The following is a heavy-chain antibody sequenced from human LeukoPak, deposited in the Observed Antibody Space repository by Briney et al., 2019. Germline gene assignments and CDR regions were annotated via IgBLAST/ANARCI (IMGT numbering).Heavy chain of an antibody. CDR2: ISYDGSNE. J-gene: IGHJ4*02. CDR1: GFTFSSYV. V-gene: IGHV3-30*04. CDR3: ARAENNWNYVLDY. D-gene: IGHD1-7*01. Sequence: GGSLRLSCAASGFTFSSYVMHWVRQAPGKGLEWVAIISYDGSNEYYADSVKGRFTISRDNSKNTLYLQMNSLRAADTAVYYCARAENNWNYVLDYWGQGTLVTVSS.